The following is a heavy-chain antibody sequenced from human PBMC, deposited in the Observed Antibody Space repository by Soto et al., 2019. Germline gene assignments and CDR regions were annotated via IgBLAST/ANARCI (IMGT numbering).Heavy chain of an antibody. CDR2: MNPNSGNT. D-gene: IGHD3-22*01. J-gene: IGHJ6*02. CDR1: GYTFTSYD. V-gene: IGHV1-8*01. Sequence: ASVKVSCKASGYTFTSYDINWVRQATGQGLEWMGWMNPNSGNTGYAQKFQGRVTMTRNTSISTAYMELSSLRSKDTAVYSCARALGDSSGYYRHYYDGMDVWGQGSRVTAS. CDR3: ARALGDSSGYYRHYYDGMDV.